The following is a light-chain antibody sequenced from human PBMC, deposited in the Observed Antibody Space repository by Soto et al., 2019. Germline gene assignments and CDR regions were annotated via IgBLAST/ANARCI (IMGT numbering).Light chain of an antibody. J-gene: IGKJ4*01. CDR1: QSVSSH. Sequence: RVRPQSPAPLSVSPGERATLSCRPSQSVSSHLAWYQQKPGQAPRLLIYGASSRATGIPDRFSGSGSGTDFTLTISRREPAEFAVYYYRQYGRSLGFAFGGGTKVDI. V-gene: IGKV3-20*01. CDR2: GAS. CDR3: RQYGRSLGFA.